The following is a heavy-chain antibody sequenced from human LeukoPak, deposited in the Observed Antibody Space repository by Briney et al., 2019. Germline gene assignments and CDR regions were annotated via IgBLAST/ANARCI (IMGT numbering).Heavy chain of an antibody. Sequence: SVKVSCKASGGTFSSYAISWVRQAPGQGLEWMGGIIPIFGTANYAQKFQGRVTITTEESTSTAYTELSSLRSEDPAVYYCARYRAYCSGGSCYYNWFDPWGQGTLVTVSS. D-gene: IGHD2-15*01. V-gene: IGHV1-69*05. CDR2: IIPIFGTA. CDR1: GGTFSSYA. CDR3: ARYRAYCSGGSCYYNWFDP. J-gene: IGHJ5*02.